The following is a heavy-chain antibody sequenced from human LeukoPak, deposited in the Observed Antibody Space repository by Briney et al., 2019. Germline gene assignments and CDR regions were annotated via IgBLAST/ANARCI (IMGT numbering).Heavy chain of an antibody. J-gene: IGHJ6*02. CDR3: ARDRGNDWMYYYYGMDV. CDR2: INAGNGNT. D-gene: IGHD1-1*01. Sequence: ASVKISCKASGHTFTSYAMHWVRQAPGQRLEWVGWINAGNGNTKYSQKFQGRVTITRDTSASTAYMELSSLRSEDTAVYYCARDRGNDWMYYYYGMDVWGQGTTVTVSS. CDR1: GHTFTSYA. V-gene: IGHV1-3*01.